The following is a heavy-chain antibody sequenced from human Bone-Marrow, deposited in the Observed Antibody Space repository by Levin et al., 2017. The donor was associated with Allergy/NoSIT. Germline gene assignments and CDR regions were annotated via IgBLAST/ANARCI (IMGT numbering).Heavy chain of an antibody. CDR3: GRGYDGDSYYYDMDV. CDR1: GGTFSTYA. J-gene: IGHJ6*02. Sequence: SVKVSCKASGGTFSTYAISWVRQAPGQGLEWMGGIIPIFGTTNYAQKFQGRVTITADTSTSTAYMELNSLISEDTAVYYCGRGYDGDSYYYDMDVWGQGTAVTVSS. V-gene: IGHV1-69*06. CDR2: IIPIFGTT. D-gene: IGHD5-12*01.